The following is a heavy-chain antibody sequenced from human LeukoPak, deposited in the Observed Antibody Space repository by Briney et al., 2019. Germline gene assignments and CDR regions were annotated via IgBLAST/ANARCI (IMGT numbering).Heavy chain of an antibody. D-gene: IGHD5-18*01. Sequence: GGSLRLSCAASEFTFSSSWMTWVRQAPGKGLEWVSYISSSGTTIYYADSVKGRFTISRDNAKNSLYLQMNSLRADDTAVYYCARVGKSSYGLRWGQGTLVTVSS. CDR3: ARVGKSSYGLR. J-gene: IGHJ4*02. CDR2: ISSSGTTI. CDR1: EFTFSSSW. V-gene: IGHV3-48*03.